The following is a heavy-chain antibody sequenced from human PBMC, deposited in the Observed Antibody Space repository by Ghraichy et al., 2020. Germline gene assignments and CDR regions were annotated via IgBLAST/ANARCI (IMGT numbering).Heavy chain of an antibody. CDR3: ARAHDYGGNLYDY. CDR1: GFIFSNSY. Sequence: LSLTCAASGFIFSNSYMAWVRQAPGKGLEWVSVIYGGGSTYYADSVKGRFTLSRDNSKNTVFLQMNSLRAEDTAVYYCARAHDYGGNLYDYWGQGRLVTVSS. D-gene: IGHD4-23*01. V-gene: IGHV3-53*01. CDR2: IYGGGST. J-gene: IGHJ4*02.